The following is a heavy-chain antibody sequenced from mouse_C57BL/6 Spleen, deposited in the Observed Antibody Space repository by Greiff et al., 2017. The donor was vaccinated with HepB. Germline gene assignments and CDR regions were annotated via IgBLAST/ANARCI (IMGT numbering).Heavy chain of an antibody. CDR3: ARSTGRFDY. Sequence: EVMLVESGPELVKPGASVKIPCKASGYTFTDYNMDWVKQSHGKSLEWIGDINPNNGGTIYNQKFKGKATLTVDKSSSTAYMELRSLTSEDTAVYYCARSTGRFDYWGQGTTLTVSS. V-gene: IGHV1-18*01. CDR2: INPNNGGT. J-gene: IGHJ2*01. CDR1: GYTFTDYN. D-gene: IGHD4-1*01.